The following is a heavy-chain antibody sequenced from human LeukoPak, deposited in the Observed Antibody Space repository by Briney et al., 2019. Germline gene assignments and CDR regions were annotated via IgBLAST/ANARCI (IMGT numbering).Heavy chain of an antibody. CDR3: AELGITMIGGV. CDR1: GFTFSSYE. J-gene: IGHJ6*04. V-gene: IGHV3-48*03. Sequence: GGSLRLSCAASGFTFSSYEMNWVRQAPGKEMEWVSYISSSGSTIYYADSVKGRFTISRDNAKNSLYLQMNSLRAEDTAVYYCAELGITMIGGVWGKGTTVTISS. D-gene: IGHD3-10*02. CDR2: ISSSGSTI.